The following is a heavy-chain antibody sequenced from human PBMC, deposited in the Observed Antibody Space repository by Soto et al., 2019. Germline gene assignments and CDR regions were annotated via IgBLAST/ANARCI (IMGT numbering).Heavy chain of an antibody. V-gene: IGHV3-30-3*01. CDR2: ISNDGSNP. D-gene: IGHD3-22*01. J-gene: IGHJ4*02. CDR3: ARTGYDRSGYFVEYYFDY. CDR1: GFTFSKYA. Sequence: QVQLVESGGGVVQPERSLRLSCAASGFTFSKYAMHWVRQARGTGLEWVAVISNDGSNPYYADSVKGRFTISRDNSKNTLYLQMNSLRGEYTAVYYCARTGYDRSGYFVEYYFDYWGQGTLVTVSS.